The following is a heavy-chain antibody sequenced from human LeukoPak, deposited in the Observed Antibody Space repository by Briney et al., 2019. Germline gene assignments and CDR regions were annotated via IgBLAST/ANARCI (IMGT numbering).Heavy chain of an antibody. CDR3: AKSSGSYRP. Sequence: SETLSLTCTVSGDSIGSNYGSWIRQPAGKGLEWIGRIYPSGSNYNPSLKSRVTISVDKSKNQFSLKLISVTAADTAMYYCAKSSGSYRPWGQGTLVTVSS. D-gene: IGHD1-26*01. CDR2: IYPSGS. V-gene: IGHV4-4*07. J-gene: IGHJ5*02. CDR1: GDSIGSNY.